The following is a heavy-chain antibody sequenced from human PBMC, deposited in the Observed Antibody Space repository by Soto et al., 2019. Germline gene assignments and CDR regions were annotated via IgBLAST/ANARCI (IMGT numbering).Heavy chain of an antibody. Sequence: QLQLQESGPGLVKPSETLSLTCTVSGGSISSSSYYWGWIRQPPGKGLEWIGSIYYSGSTYYNPSLHSRFTVSVATSKHQFSLKLSSVTAADTAVYYCARLCEYRSSWYYFDYWGQGTLVTVSS. CDR2: IYYSGST. J-gene: IGHJ4*02. D-gene: IGHD6-13*01. V-gene: IGHV4-39*01. CDR1: GGSISSSSYY. CDR3: ARLCEYRSSWYYFDY.